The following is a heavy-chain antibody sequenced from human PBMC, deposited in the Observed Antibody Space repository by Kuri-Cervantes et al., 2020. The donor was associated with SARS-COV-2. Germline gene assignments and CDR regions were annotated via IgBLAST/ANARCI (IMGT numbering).Heavy chain of an antibody. J-gene: IGHJ6*03. V-gene: IGHV3-33*08. CDR1: GFTFSSYA. D-gene: IGHD3-10*01. CDR3: ARSGSGTYFHYFYYYMDV. Sequence: GESLKISCAASGFTFSSYAMSWVRQAPGKGLEWLAVILYDGSDKFYADSVKGRFTVSRDNSKNTLYLQMNSLRAEDTAVYYCARSGSGTYFHYFYYYMDVWGKGTTVTVSS. CDR2: ILYDGSDK.